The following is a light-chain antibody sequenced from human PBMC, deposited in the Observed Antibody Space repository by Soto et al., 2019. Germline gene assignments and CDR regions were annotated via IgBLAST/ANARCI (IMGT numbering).Light chain of an antibody. CDR3: MHDGHWVT. CDR1: QSLLLSDGNTY. CDR2: NVS. J-gene: IGKJ4*01. Sequence: DVVVTQSPLSLLVTPGQPASISCRSSQSLLLSDGNTYLNCFHQRPGQSPRRLIHNVSIRDSGVPDCFSCSGSGTDFTLKISRVEAADVGIYYCMHDGHWVTFGGGTKVEIK. V-gene: IGKV2-30*02.